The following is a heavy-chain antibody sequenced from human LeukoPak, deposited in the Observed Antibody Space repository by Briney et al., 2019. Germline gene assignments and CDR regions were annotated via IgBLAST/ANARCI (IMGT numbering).Heavy chain of an antibody. V-gene: IGHV4-59*12. CDR2: IYYSGST. CDR3: ASPSSTSEYYFDY. Sequence: PSETLSLTCTVSGGSISSYYWNWIRQPPGGGLEWIGYIYYSGSTKYNPSLRSRVTISVDTSKNQFSLKLSSVTAADTAVYYCASPSSTSEYYFDYWGQGTLVTVSS. J-gene: IGHJ4*02. D-gene: IGHD2-2*01. CDR1: GGSISSYY.